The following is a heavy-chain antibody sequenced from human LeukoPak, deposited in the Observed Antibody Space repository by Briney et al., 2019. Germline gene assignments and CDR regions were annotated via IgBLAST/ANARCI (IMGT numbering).Heavy chain of an antibody. CDR1: GVTFSNYA. CDR3: AKSWGSTRPYYNYMDV. V-gene: IGHV3-23*01. D-gene: IGHD1-26*01. Sequence: GGSLRLSCAASGVTFSNYAMSWVRQAPGKGLEWVSIIGYRGGSIYYAYSVKGRFTISRDNSKNTLSLQMNGLRPEDTAVYYCAKSWGSTRPYYNYMDVWGKGTTVTVSS. J-gene: IGHJ6*03. CDR2: IGYRGGSI.